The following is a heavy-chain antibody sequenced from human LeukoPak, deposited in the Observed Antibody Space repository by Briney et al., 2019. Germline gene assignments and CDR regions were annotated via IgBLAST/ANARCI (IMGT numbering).Heavy chain of an antibody. J-gene: IGHJ3*02. CDR1: VYTFTGYY. D-gene: IGHD3-10*01. CDR2: INPNSGGT. V-gene: IGHV1-2*02. Sequence: ASVKVSCKASVYTFTGYYMHWVRQAPGQGLEWMGWINPNSGGTNYVQKFQGRVTMTRDTSISTAYMELSRLRSDDTAVYYCARVGFGEFDDPFDIWGQGTMVTVSS. CDR3: ARVGFGEFDDPFDI.